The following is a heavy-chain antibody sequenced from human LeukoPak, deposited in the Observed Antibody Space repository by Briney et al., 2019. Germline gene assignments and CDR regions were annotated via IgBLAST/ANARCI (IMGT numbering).Heavy chain of an antibody. J-gene: IGHJ6*03. D-gene: IGHD3-16*01. Sequence: PSETLSLTCAVYGGSFSGYYWSWIRQPPGKGLEWIGEINHSGSTNYNPSLKSRVTISVDTSKNEFSLKLSSVTAADTAVYYCARGWGPTRFYYMDVWGKGTTVTVSS. CDR3: ARGWGPTRFYYMDV. CDR1: GGSFSGYY. CDR2: INHSGST. V-gene: IGHV4-34*01.